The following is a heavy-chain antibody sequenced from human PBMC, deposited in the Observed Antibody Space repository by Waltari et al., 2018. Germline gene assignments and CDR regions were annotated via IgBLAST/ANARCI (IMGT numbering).Heavy chain of an antibody. CDR2: IGGSGGST. CDR1: GFTFSSYA. J-gene: IGHJ4*02. V-gene: IGHV3-23*04. D-gene: IGHD6-19*01. Sequence: EVQLVESGGGLVQPGGSLRLSCAASGFTFSSYAISWVRQAPGKGRGWVSAIGGSGGSTYYADSVKGRFTISRDKSKNTLYLQMNSLRAEDTAVYYCAKDPYGGSGWFDYWGQGTLVTVSS. CDR3: AKDPYGGSGWFDY.